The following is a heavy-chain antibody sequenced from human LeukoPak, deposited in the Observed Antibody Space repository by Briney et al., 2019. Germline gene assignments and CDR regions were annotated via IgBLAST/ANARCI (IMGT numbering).Heavy chain of an antibody. V-gene: IGHV4-59*01. CDR2: IYYSGST. CDR1: GGSISSYY. Sequence: SETLSLTCTVSGGSISSYYWSWIRQPPGKGLEWIGYIYYSGSTNYNPSLKSRVTISVDTSKNQFSLKQSSVTAADTAVYYCASATVTDYWYFDLWGRGTLVTVSS. D-gene: IGHD4-17*01. CDR3: ASATVTDYWYFDL. J-gene: IGHJ2*01.